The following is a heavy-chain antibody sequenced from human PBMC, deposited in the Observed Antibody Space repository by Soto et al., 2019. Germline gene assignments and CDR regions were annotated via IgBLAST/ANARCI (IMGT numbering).Heavy chain of an antibody. V-gene: IGHV3-30*03. CDR1: GFPFTTYG. D-gene: IGHD7-27*01. CDR3: VWGQYYFDY. J-gene: IGHJ4*02. Sequence: QVQLVESGGGVVQPGRSLRLSCAASGFPFTTYGMHWVREGPGKGLEWVAVISYDGSNKYYADSVKGRFTISRDNSKNTLYLQMNSLRPEDTALYYRVWGQYYFDYRGQGTLVTFSS. CDR2: ISYDGSNK.